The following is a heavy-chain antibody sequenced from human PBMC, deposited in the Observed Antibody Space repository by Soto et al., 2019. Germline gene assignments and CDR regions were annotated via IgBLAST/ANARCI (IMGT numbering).Heavy chain of an antibody. D-gene: IGHD6-6*01. CDR3: ARAGGYIAARTPYNWFDP. CDR2: IIPIFGTA. Sequence: ASVKVSCKASGGTFSSYAISWVRQAPGQGLEWMGGIIPIFGTANYAQKFQGRVTITADESTSTAYMELSSLRSEDTAVYYCARAGGYIAARTPYNWFDPWGQGTLVTVSS. V-gene: IGHV1-69*13. J-gene: IGHJ5*02. CDR1: GGTFSSYA.